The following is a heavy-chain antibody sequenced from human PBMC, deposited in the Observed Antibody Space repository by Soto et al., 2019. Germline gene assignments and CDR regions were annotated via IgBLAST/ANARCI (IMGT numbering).Heavy chain of an antibody. CDR2: INPDGGST. J-gene: IGHJ3*02. CDR3: VRGQGAYVYFGFDI. CDR1: RFSNSW. Sequence: QTXGYLRLTCSAGRFSNSWIHWFRQVPGKGLVWVSRINPDGGSTNYADLVKGRFTISRDYATDTVYLQMKSLRDEDTAVYYCVRGQGAYVYFGFDIWGQGTMVTVSS. V-gene: IGHV3-74*01. D-gene: IGHD3-9*01.